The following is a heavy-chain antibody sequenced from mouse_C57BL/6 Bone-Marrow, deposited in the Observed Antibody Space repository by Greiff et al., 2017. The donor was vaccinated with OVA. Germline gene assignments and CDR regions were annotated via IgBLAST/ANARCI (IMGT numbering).Heavy chain of an antibody. Sequence: EVQLVESEGGLVQPGSSMKLSCTASGFTFSDYYMAWVRQVPEKGLEWVANINYDGSSTYYLDSLKSRFIISRDNAKNILYLQMSSLKSEDTATYYCAREDYHYGSSYFYAMDYWGQGTSVTVSS. CDR2: INYDGSST. J-gene: IGHJ4*01. V-gene: IGHV5-16*01. CDR3: AREDYHYGSSYFYAMDY. CDR1: GFTFSDYY. D-gene: IGHD1-1*01.